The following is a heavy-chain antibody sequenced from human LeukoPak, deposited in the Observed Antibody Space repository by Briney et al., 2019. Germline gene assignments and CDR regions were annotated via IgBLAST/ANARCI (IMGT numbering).Heavy chain of an antibody. D-gene: IGHD6-13*01. CDR1: GGSISSGGYY. Sequence: PSETLSLTCAVSGGSISSGGYYWSWIRQPPGKGLEWIGYIYYSGSTNYNPSLKGRVTISVDTSKNQFSLKLSSVTAADTAVYYCARKRAAAGPNDYWGQGTLVTVSS. CDR3: ARKRAAAGPNDY. CDR2: IYYSGST. V-gene: IGHV4-61*08. J-gene: IGHJ4*02.